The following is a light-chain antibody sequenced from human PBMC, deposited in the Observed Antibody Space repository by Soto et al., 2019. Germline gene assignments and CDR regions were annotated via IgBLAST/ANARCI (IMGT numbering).Light chain of an antibody. CDR1: QSVTDW. Sequence: DIPMTQSPSTLSASVGDRVTLTCRASQSVTDWLAWYQQKPGKAPKLLIYKAAYLESGVPSRFSGSGSGTDFTLTISSLQPDDFATYYCQQYNTFSPYTFGQGTRLEIK. V-gene: IGKV1-5*03. CDR2: KAA. J-gene: IGKJ2*01. CDR3: QQYNTFSPYT.